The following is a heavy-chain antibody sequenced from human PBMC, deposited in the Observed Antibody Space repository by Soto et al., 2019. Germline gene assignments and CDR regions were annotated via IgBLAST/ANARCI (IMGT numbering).Heavy chain of an antibody. Sequence: QVQLVQSGAEVKKPGSSVKVSCKAPGGTFSTYAISWVRQAPGQGLEWMGGVIPIFGTPKYAQTFQGRVTITADESTSTGYMELRSRRSEATAVYYCARSQGGSSSLDIYYYYYYGMDVWGQGTTVTVSS. CDR2: VIPIFGTP. V-gene: IGHV1-69*01. CDR1: GGTFSTYA. CDR3: ARSQGGSSSLDIYYYYYYGMDV. J-gene: IGHJ6*02. D-gene: IGHD2-15*01.